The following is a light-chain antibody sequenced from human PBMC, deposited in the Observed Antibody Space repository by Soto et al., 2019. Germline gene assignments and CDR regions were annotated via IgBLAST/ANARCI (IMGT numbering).Light chain of an antibody. CDR1: QRIAGN. V-gene: IGKV3-15*01. J-gene: IGKJ2*01. CDR3: QQYNEWHRT. Sequence: EIVMTQSPATLSVSPGERATLSCRATQRIAGNLSWYQHKSGQAPRLLISGASSRADGVPARFSASVSGTEFTLTMTSLQSEDFAVYYCQQYNEWHRTFGEVTKLEI. CDR2: GAS.